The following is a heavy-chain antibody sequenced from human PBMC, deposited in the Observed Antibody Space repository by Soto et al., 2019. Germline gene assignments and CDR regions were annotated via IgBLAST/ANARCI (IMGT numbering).Heavy chain of an antibody. Sequence: GGSLRLSCAASGFTFSSYAMSWVRQAPGKGLEWVSAISGSGGSTYYADSVKGRFTISRDNSKNTLYLQMNSLRAEDTAVYYCAKDPHRQQLANKYFQHWGQGTLVTVSS. J-gene: IGHJ1*01. CDR3: AKDPHRQQLANKYFQH. CDR2: ISGSGGST. V-gene: IGHV3-23*01. D-gene: IGHD6-13*01. CDR1: GFTFSSYA.